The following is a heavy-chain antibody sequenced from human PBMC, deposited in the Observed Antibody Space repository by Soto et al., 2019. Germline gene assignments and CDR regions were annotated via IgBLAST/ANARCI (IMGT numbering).Heavy chain of an antibody. CDR1: GGSISSGGYY. CDR2: IYYSGST. D-gene: IGHD5-18*01. Sequence: QVQLQESGPGLVKPSQTLSLTCTVYGGSISSGGYYWSWIRQHPGKGLEWIGYIYYSGSTYYNPSLKRRVTISVDTSKNQFSLKLSSVTAADTAVYYCARDGYSYGGTYGMDVWGQGTTVTVSS. J-gene: IGHJ6*02. CDR3: ARDGYSYGGTYGMDV. V-gene: IGHV4-31*03.